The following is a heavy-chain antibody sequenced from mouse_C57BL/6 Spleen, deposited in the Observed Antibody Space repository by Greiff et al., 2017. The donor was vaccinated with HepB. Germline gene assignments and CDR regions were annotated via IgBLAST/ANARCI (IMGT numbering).Heavy chain of an antibody. J-gene: IGHJ4*01. CDR1: GFTFSSYA. V-gene: IGHV5-9-1*02. Sequence: LVESGEGLVKPGGSLKLSCAASGFTFSSYAMSWVRQTPEKRLEWVAYISSGGDYIYYADTVKGRFTISRDNARNTLYLQMSSLKSEDTAMYYCTRDGGKYYYGSSYAMDYWGQGTSVTVSS. CDR3: TRDGGKYYYGSSYAMDY. D-gene: IGHD1-1*01. CDR2: ISSGGDYI.